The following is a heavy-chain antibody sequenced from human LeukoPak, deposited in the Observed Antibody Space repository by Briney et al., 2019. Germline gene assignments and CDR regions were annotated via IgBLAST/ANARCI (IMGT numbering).Heavy chain of an antibody. Sequence: GASVKVSCKASGGTFSSYAISWVRQAPGQGLEWMGGIIPIFGTANYAQKFQGRVTITADESTSTAYMELSSLRSEDTAVYYCARDLVSSGLDYDILTGYYINWFDPWGQGTLVTVSS. CDR3: ARDLVSSGLDYDILTGYYINWFDP. CDR2: IIPIFGTA. CDR1: GGTFSSYA. V-gene: IGHV1-69*13. D-gene: IGHD3-9*01. J-gene: IGHJ5*02.